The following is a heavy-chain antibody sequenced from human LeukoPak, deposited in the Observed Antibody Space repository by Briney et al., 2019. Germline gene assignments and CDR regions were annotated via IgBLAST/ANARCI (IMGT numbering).Heavy chain of an antibody. V-gene: IGHV3-7*01. D-gene: IGHD1-26*01. J-gene: IGHJ5*02. CDR2: INPAGSQK. Sequence: PGGSLRLSCAASGLTFSSSWMNWIRQAPGKGPEWLANINPAGSQKDYVYSVKGRFTISRDNAKDSVFLQMNNLRAEDTAVYYCARYSGSFPGWLDPWGPGTLVTVSS. CDR1: GLTFSSSW. CDR3: ARYSGSFPGWLDP.